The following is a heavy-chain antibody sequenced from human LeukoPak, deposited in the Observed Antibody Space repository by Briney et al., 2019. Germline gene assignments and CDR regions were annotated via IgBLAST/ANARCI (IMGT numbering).Heavy chain of an antibody. CDR2: ISSSSSYI. CDR1: GFTFSSYS. Sequence: GGSLRLSCAASGFTFSSYSMNWVRQAPGKGLEWVSSISSSSSYIYYADSVKGRFTISRDNAKNSLYLQMNSLRAEDTAVYYCARDGALRYFDWLADHFDYWGQGTLVTVSS. V-gene: IGHV3-21*01. J-gene: IGHJ4*02. D-gene: IGHD3-9*01. CDR3: ARDGALRYFDWLADHFDY.